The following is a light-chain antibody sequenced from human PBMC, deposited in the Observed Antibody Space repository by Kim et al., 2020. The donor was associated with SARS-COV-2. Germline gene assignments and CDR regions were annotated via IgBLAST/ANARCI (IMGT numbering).Light chain of an antibody. CDR2: AKI. CDR1: NLRRYY. V-gene: IGLV3-19*01. CDR3: NSRDSIGASYV. J-gene: IGLJ1*01. Sequence: GQTDRISFQGDNLRRYYARWYQQRPGQSPVLVNYAKINRPSGIPDRFSGSGAGNVASLTITGAQAENETDYYCNSRDSIGASYVFGTGTKVTVL.